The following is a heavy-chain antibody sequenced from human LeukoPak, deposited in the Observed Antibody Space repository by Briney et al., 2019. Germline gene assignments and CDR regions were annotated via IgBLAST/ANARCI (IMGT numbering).Heavy chain of an antibody. Sequence: PGGSLRLSCAASRFIFRDYDMAWVRQAPGKRLEWVSYFTTSGGNTYYADSVKGRFTISRDNSKNTLYLQLNTLRAEDTALYYCARGHSILDYWGKGTLVTVSS. CDR1: RFIFRDYD. J-gene: IGHJ4*02. V-gene: IGHV3-23*01. D-gene: IGHD4-11*01. CDR3: ARGHSILDY. CDR2: FTTSGGNT.